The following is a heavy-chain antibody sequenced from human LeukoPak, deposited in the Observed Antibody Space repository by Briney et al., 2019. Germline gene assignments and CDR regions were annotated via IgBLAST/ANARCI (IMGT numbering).Heavy chain of an antibody. CDR1: GVSFSGYY. CDR2: INHSGST. V-gene: IGHV4-34*01. CDR3: ARERPWELLRYYYYYYMDV. J-gene: IGHJ6*03. Sequence: SETLSLTCAVYGVSFSGYYWSWIRQPPGKGLEWIGEINHSGSTNYNPSLKSRVTISVDTSKNQFSLKLSSVTAADTAVYYCARERPWELLRYYYYYYMDVWGKGTTVTVSS. D-gene: IGHD1-26*01.